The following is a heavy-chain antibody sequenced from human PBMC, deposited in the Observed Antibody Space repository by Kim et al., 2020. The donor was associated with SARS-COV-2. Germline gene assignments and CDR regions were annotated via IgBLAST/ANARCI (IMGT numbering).Heavy chain of an antibody. J-gene: IGHJ4*02. CDR3: ARRAYSSGWWYLDL. Sequence: YADLGKGRFTISGDTARNALNLQMTSLGVEDTAVYYCARRAYSSGWWYLDLWGQGTLVTVSS. D-gene: IGHD6-19*01. V-gene: IGHV3-74*01.